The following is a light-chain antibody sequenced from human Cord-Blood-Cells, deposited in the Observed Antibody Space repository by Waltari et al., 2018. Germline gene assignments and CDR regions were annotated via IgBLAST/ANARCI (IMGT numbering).Light chain of an antibody. CDR3: QQYNSYSYS. Sequence: DIQMTQSPSTLSASVGHRVTITCRASQSISSWLAWYQQKTGKAPKLLIYKASSLESGVPSRLSGSGSGTEFTLTISSLQPDDFATYYCQQYNSYSYSFGQGTKLEIK. CDR2: KAS. V-gene: IGKV1-5*03. CDR1: QSISSW. J-gene: IGKJ2*03.